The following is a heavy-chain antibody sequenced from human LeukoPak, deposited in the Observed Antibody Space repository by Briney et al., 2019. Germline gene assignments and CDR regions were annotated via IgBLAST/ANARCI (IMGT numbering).Heavy chain of an antibody. V-gene: IGHV1-18*01. CDR2: ISAYNGNT. CDR3: ARDHDYGGYGEYYYYGMDV. J-gene: IGHJ6*02. D-gene: IGHD4-17*01. Sequence: APVKVSCKASGHTFTSYGISWVRQAPGQGLEWMGWISAYNGNTNYAQKLQGRVTMTTDTSTSTAYMELRSLRSDDTAVYYCARDHDYGGYGEYYYYGMDVWGQGTTVTVSS. CDR1: GHTFTSYG.